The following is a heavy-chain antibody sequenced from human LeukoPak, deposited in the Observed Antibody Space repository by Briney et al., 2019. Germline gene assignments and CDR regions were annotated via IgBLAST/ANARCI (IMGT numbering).Heavy chain of an antibody. D-gene: IGHD2-2*01. CDR2: IYYSGST. CDR1: GVSISSYY. J-gene: IGHJ3*02. CDR3: ARGYWSIVASAADAFDM. Sequence: SETLSLTCTVSGVSISSYYWSWIRQPPGKGLEWIGYIYYSGSTTYNPSLKSRVTMSVDTSKNQFSLRLSSVTAADTAVYYCARGYWSIVASAADAFDMWGQGTMVTVSS. V-gene: IGHV4-59*08.